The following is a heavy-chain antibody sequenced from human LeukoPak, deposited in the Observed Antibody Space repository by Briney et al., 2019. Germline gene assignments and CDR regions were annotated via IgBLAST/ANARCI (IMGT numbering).Heavy chain of an antibody. CDR3: ARENDYIFDY. J-gene: IGHJ4*02. CDR1: GFTVSSNY. CDR2: IYSSGFT. V-gene: IGHV3-53*01. D-gene: IGHD4-11*01. Sequence: QPGGSLRLSCAASGFTVSSNYMNWVRQAPGKGLEWVSLIYSSGFTFYADSVKGRLTISRDNSKNTLYLQMNSLRSEDTAVYYCARENDYIFDYWGQGTLVTVSS.